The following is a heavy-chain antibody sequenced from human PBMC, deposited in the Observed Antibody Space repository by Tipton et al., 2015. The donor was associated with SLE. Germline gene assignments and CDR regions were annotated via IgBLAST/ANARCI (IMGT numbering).Heavy chain of an antibody. J-gene: IGHJ6*02. CDR3: ARCPCGNWPYYYYYGMDV. CDR2: ISSSGSTI. CDR1: GFTFSSYE. Sequence: SLRLSCAASGFTFSSYEMNWVRQAPGKGLEWVSYISSSGSTIYYADSVKGRFTISRDNAKNSLYLQMNSLRAEDTAVYYCARCPCGNWPYYYYYGMDVWGQGTTVTVSS. V-gene: IGHV3-48*03. D-gene: IGHD1-1*01.